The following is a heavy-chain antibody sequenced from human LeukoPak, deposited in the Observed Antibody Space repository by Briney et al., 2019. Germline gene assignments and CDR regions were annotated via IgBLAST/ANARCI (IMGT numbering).Heavy chain of an antibody. D-gene: IGHD5-18*01. CDR2: IYPGDSDT. J-gene: IGHJ6*03. V-gene: IGHV5-51*01. Sequence: GESLKISCKGSGYIFTSYWIAWVRQMPRKGLEWMGIIYPGDSDTRYSPSFQGQVTISADKSVSTAYLQWSSLKASDTAMYYCATHNGYSYGFNYYYMDVWGKGTTVTVS. CDR3: ATHNGYSYGFNYYYMDV. CDR1: GYIFTSYW.